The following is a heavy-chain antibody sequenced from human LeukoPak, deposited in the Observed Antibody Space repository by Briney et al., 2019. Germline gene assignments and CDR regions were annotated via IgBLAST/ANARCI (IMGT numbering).Heavy chain of an antibody. D-gene: IGHD6-19*01. CDR1: GYTFTSYY. V-gene: IGHV1-46*01. CDR2: INPSGGST. Sequence: ASVKVSCKASGYTFTSYYMHWVRQAPGQGREWMGIINPSGGSTSYAQKFQGRVTMTRDTSTSTVYMELSSLRSEDTAVYYCARRMAGTFSFDYWGQGTLVTVSS. CDR3: ARRMAGTFSFDY. J-gene: IGHJ4*02.